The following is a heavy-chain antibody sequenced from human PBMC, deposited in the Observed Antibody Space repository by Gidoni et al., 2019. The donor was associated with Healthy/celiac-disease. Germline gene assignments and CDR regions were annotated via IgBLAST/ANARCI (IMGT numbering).Heavy chain of an antibody. J-gene: IGHJ3*02. Sequence: QVQLQESGPGLVKPSGTLSLTCAVSGGSISSSNWWSWVRQPPGQGLEWIGEIYHSGSTNYNPSLKSRVTISVDKSKNQFSLKLSSVTAADTAVYYCAAASSGSYYIGAFDIWGQGTMVTVSS. D-gene: IGHD3-10*01. V-gene: IGHV4-4*02. CDR3: AAASSGSYYIGAFDI. CDR2: IYHSGST. CDR1: GGSISSSNW.